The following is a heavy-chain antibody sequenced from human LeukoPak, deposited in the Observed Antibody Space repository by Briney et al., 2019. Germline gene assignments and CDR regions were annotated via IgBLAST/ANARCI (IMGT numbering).Heavy chain of an antibody. J-gene: IGHJ4*02. CDR2: ISASGGET. Sequence: PGGSLRLSCVVSGPTFSSYSMTWVRQAPGKGLEWVSGISASGGETWYPDSVKGRFTISRDNSKNTLFLQMNSLRVEDTAIYYCAKDAAGPEYWGQGTLVTVSS. V-gene: IGHV3-23*01. CDR3: AKDAAGPEY. CDR1: GPTFSSYS. D-gene: IGHD6-13*01.